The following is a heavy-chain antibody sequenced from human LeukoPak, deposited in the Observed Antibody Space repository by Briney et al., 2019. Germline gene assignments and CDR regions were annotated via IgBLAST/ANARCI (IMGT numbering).Heavy chain of an antibody. D-gene: IGHD3-22*01. J-gene: IGHJ5*02. V-gene: IGHV1-2*02. CDR2: INPNSGGT. CDR1: GYTFTGYY. Sequence: GASVKVSCKASGYTFTGYYMHWVRQAPGQGLEWMGWINPNSGGTNYAQKFQGRVTMTRDTSISTAYMELSRLRSDDTAVYYCARGSLTTIARPIVVVNPWGQGTLVTVSS. CDR3: ARGSLTTIARPIVVVNP.